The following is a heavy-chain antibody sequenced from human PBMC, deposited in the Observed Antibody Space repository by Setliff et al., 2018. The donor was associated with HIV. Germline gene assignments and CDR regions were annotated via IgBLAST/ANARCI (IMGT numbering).Heavy chain of an antibody. V-gene: IGHV1-3*03. D-gene: IGHD3-22*01. CDR1: GYTFTSYV. CDR2: INAGNSNT. Sequence: ASVKVSCKASGYTFTSYVMHWVRQAPGQRLEWMGWINAGNSNTKYSQEFQGRVTITRDTSASTAYMELSSLRSEDMAVYYCARGFYDSNGYYSYFDHWGQGTLVTVSS. J-gene: IGHJ4*02. CDR3: ARGFYDSNGYYSYFDH.